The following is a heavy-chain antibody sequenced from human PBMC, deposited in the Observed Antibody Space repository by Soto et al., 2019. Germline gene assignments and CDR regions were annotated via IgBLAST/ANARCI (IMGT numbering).Heavy chain of an antibody. CDR2: IWYDGSNK. CDR3: AREQGSSWYSPCGY. CDR1: GFTFSSYG. Sequence: QVQLVESGGGVVQPGRSLRLSCAASGFTFSSYGMHWVRQAPGKGLEWAAVIWYDGSNKYYADSVKGRFTISRDNSKNTLYLQMSCLRAEDTAVYYCAREQGSSWYSPCGYWGQGTLVTVSS. J-gene: IGHJ4*02. D-gene: IGHD6-13*01. V-gene: IGHV3-33*01.